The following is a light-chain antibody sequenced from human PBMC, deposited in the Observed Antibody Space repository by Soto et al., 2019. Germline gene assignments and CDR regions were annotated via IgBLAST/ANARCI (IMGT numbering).Light chain of an antibody. V-gene: IGKV3-11*01. J-gene: IGKJ1*01. CDR1: QSVNDY. CDR2: DTS. CDR3: QQRSVWPWT. Sequence: EVVLTQSPATLSLSPGERATLSCRASQSVNDYLAWYQQKPGQAPRLLIYDTSDRATGIPARFSGSGSGTDFTLTISSLEPEDFAVFYCQQRSVWPWTFXQGTKVDIK.